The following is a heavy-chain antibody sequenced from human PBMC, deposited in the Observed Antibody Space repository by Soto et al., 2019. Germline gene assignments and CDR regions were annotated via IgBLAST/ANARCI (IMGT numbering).Heavy chain of an antibody. Sequence: QVQLQESGPGLVKPSQTLSLTCTVSGGSISSCGYCWSWIRQHPGEGLEWIGFMYTSGSTSYYPFLKRPATISVATSTNQFSLNLMSVTAADTAVSYCARVGDTTKVDYGGQGTLVTVSS. CDR2: MYTSGST. CDR1: GGSISSCGYC. J-gene: IGHJ4*02. CDR3: ARVGDTTKVDY. D-gene: IGHD3-16*01. V-gene: IGHV4-31*01.